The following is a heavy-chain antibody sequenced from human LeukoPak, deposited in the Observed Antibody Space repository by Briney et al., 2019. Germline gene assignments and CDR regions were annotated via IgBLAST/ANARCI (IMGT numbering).Heavy chain of an antibody. Sequence: GGSLRLSCAASGFTFSSYAMSWVRQAPGKGLEWVSAISGSGGSTYYADSVKGRFTISRDNSKNTLYLQMNSLRAEDTTVYYCAKGIAAADFNWFDPWGQGTPVTVSS. J-gene: IGHJ5*02. CDR2: ISGSGGST. CDR1: GFTFSSYA. CDR3: AKGIAAADFNWFDP. V-gene: IGHV3-23*01. D-gene: IGHD6-13*01.